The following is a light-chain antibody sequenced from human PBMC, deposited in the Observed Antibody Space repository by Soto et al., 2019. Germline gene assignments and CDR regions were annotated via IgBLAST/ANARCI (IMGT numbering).Light chain of an antibody. CDR1: QSVSSSQ. J-gene: IGKJ1*01. CDR2: GVS. V-gene: IGKV3-20*01. Sequence: EIVLTQSPGTLSLSPGERATLSCRASQSVSSSQLAWYQQKPGQAPRLLIHGVSTRDTGIPDRFSGSGSGTGFTLTISRLEPEDFAVYYCQKHGGSHKWTFGQGTKVEI. CDR3: QKHGGSHKWT.